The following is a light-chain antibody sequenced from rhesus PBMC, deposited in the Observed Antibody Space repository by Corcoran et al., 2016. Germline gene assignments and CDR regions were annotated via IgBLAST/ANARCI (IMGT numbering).Light chain of an antibody. CDR2: YAN. Sequence: DIQMSQSPSSLSASVGDRVTITCRASQGSSSDVNWYQQKPGKAPTLLIYYANTLASGVPYRFSGSGSGTEFTLAISSLQPSDFAPYYCQQGNSNPPTFGQGTNVEIK. CDR3: QQGNSNPPT. CDR1: QGSSSD. J-gene: IGKJ1*01. V-gene: IGKV1-32*02.